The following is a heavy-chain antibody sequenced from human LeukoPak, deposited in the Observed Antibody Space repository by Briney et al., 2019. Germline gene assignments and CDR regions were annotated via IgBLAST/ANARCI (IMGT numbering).Heavy chain of an antibody. J-gene: IGHJ4*02. D-gene: IGHD3-16*01. CDR2: IYFSGST. CDR1: GGSICSSSYY. V-gene: IGHV4-39*01. CDR3: ARQYDYIWGSFY. Sequence: PSETLSLTCTVSGGSICSSSYYWGWVRQPPGKGLEWIGSIYFSGSTYYNPSLKSRVTISVDTSKNQFSLKLSSVTAADTAVYFCARQYDYIWGSFYWGQGTLVTVSS.